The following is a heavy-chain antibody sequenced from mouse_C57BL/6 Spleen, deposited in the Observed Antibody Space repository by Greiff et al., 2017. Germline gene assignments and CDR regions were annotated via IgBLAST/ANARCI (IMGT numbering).Heavy chain of an antibody. Sequence: EVKLVESGEGLVKPGGSLKLSCAASGFTFSSYAMSWVRQTPEKRLEWVAYISSGGDYIYYADTVKGRFTISRDNARNTLYLQMSSLKSEDTAMYYCTRDDTTVSFDYWGQGTTLTVSS. CDR2: ISSGGDYI. CDR1: GFTFSSYA. J-gene: IGHJ2*01. CDR3: TRDDTTVSFDY. V-gene: IGHV5-9-1*02. D-gene: IGHD1-1*01.